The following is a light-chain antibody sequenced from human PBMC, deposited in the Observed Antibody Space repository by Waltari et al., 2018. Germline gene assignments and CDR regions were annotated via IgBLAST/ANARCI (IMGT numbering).Light chain of an antibody. CDR2: DAS. CDR1: QSVRRT. J-gene: IGKJ1*01. Sequence: EIVLTQSPGTLSLYPGDRATLSCRASQSVRRTLAWYQQKPGQAPRLLIYDASSRATGIPDRFSGSGSGTDFSLTISRLEPEDFAVYYCQKYGTLPATFGQGTKVEI. CDR3: QKYGTLPAT. V-gene: IGKV3-20*01.